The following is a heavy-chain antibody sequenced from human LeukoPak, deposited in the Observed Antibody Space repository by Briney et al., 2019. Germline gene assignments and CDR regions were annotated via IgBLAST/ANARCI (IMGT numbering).Heavy chain of an antibody. V-gene: IGHV1-46*01. Sequence: ASVKVSCKASGYTFTSYYMHWVRQAPGQGLERMGIINPSGGSTSYAQKFQGRVTMTRDTSTSTVYKELSSLRSEDTAVYYCARGGVRTGIQLWEFGYWGQGTLVTVSS. J-gene: IGHJ4*02. CDR2: INPSGGST. CDR1: GYTFTSYY. CDR3: ARGGVRTGIQLWEFGY. D-gene: IGHD5-18*01.